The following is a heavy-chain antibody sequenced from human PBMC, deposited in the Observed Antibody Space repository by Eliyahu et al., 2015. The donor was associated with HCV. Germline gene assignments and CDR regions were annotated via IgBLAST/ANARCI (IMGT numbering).Heavy chain of an antibody. CDR2: IKQDGSEK. Sequence: EVQLVESGGGLVQPGGSLRLSCAASGFXFSSYWMSWVRQAPGKGLEWVANIKQDGSEKYYVDSVKGRFTISRDNAKNSLYLQMNSLRAEDTAVYYCARDRNVDIVPYYFDYWGQGTLVTVSS. CDR1: GFXFSSYW. J-gene: IGHJ4*02. D-gene: IGHD5-12*01. CDR3: ARDRNVDIVPYYFDY. V-gene: IGHV3-7*01.